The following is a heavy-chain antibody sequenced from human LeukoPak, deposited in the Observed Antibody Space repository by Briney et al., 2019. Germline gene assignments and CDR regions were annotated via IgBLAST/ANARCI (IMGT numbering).Heavy chain of an antibody. CDR3: AGDTRGDYYDSSGYFDY. CDR1: GFTFSSYA. V-gene: IGHV3-30-3*01. CDR2: ISYDGSNK. D-gene: IGHD3-22*01. J-gene: IGHJ4*02. Sequence: GGSLRLSCAASGFTFSSYAMHWVRQAPGKGLEWVAVISYDGSNKYYADSVKGRFTISRDNSKNTLYLQMNSLRAEDTAVYYCAGDTRGDYYDSSGYFDYWGQGTLVTVSS.